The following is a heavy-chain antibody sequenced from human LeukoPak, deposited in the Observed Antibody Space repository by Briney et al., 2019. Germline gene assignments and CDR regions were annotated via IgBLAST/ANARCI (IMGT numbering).Heavy chain of an antibody. Sequence: SVKVSCKAPGYTFTTHDINWVRQAPGQGLEWMGGIIPIFGTANYAQKFQGRVTITADESTSTAYMELSSLRSEDTAVYYCARGPLDILTGYYFGYWGQGTLVTVSS. CDR1: GYTFTTHD. D-gene: IGHD3-9*01. V-gene: IGHV1-69*13. J-gene: IGHJ4*02. CDR2: IIPIFGTA. CDR3: ARGPLDILTGYYFGY.